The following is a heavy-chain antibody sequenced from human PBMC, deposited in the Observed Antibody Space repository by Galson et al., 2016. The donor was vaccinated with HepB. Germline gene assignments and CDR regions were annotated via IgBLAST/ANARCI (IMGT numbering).Heavy chain of an antibody. J-gene: IGHJ3*01. CDR2: LSASATDA. CDR3: AKAVAGWGAFDL. V-gene: IGHV3-23*01. D-gene: IGHD6-19*01. CDR1: EFTINDHA. Sequence: SLRLSCAASEFTINDHAVSWVRQAPGKGLEWVSALSASATDANYADSVMGRFTISRVYSEKTIYLQMNNLRAGDTAIYFCAKAVAGWGAFDLWGQGTLVTVSS.